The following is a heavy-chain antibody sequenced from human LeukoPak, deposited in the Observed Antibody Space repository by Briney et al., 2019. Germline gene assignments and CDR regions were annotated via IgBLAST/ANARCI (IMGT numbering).Heavy chain of an antibody. V-gene: IGHV4-59*08. Sequence: SETLSLTCTVSAGSISSYYWSWVRQPPGRGLEWIGYISYSGSTNYNPSLKSRVTISADTSKNQVSLTLSSVTAADTAVYYCARHPELYFFDYWGQGTLVTVSS. D-gene: IGHD3-10*01. CDR2: ISYSGST. CDR1: AGSISSYY. CDR3: ARHPELYFFDY. J-gene: IGHJ4*02.